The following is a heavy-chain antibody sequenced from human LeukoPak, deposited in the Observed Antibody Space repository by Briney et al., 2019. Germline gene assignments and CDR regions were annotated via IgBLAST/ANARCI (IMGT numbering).Heavy chain of an antibody. Sequence: GGSLRLSCAASGFTFSSYAMSWVRQAPGKGLEWVSTISATGVSTYYTDSVKGRFTISRDNSQNTLNLQMNSLRAEDTAVYYCASETERGYCSGGTCRPDAFKYWGQGTLVTVSS. CDR3: ASETERGYCSGGTCRPDAFKY. J-gene: IGHJ4*02. CDR1: GFTFSSYA. V-gene: IGHV3-23*01. D-gene: IGHD2-15*01. CDR2: ISATGVST.